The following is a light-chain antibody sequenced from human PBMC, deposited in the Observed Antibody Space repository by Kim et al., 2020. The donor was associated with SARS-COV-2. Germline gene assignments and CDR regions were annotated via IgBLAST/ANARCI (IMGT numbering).Light chain of an antibody. V-gene: IGKV3-20*01. CDR3: QQYGSSLLT. CDR2: GAS. J-gene: IGKJ4*01. Sequence: SPGERATLSCRASQRISSSYLAGYQQKPGQAPRLLIYGASTRATAIPDRFSGSGSGTDFTLTISRLEPEDSAMYYCQQYGSSLLTFGGGTKVDIK. CDR1: QRISSSY.